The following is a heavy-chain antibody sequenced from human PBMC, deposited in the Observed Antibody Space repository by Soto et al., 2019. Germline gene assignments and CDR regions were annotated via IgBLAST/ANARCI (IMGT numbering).Heavy chain of an antibody. J-gene: IGHJ6*02. CDR1: GYSISSGYY. CDR3: ARVGGYGMDV. D-gene: IGHD3-10*01. V-gene: IGHV4-38-2*01. CDR2: IYHSGST. Sequence: ETLSLTCAVSGYSISSGYYWGWIRQPPGKGLEWITSIYHSGSTYYNPSLKSRVTISVDTSKNQFSLKLSSVTAADTAVYYCARVGGYGMDVWGQGTTVTVSS.